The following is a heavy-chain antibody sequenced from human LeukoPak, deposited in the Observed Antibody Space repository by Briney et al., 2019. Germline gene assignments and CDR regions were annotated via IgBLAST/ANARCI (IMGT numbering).Heavy chain of an antibody. CDR1: GDSISSYF. Sequence: SETLSLTCTVSGDSISSYFWSWIRQPAGKGLEWIGRISTSGTTNYNASLKSRLTMSLDTSKHLFSLNLTSVTAADTAVYYCAREVGSTGRALDIWGQGTMVTVSS. D-gene: IGHD1-26*01. CDR2: ISTSGTT. CDR3: AREVGSTGRALDI. V-gene: IGHV4-4*07. J-gene: IGHJ3*02.